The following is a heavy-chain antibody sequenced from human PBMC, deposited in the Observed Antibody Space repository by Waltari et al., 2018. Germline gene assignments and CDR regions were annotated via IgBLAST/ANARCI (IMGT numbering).Heavy chain of an antibody. V-gene: IGHV3-33*01. CDR1: GFTFSSYG. CDR2: RWYDGSNK. J-gene: IGHJ4*02. D-gene: IGHD6-6*01. CDR3: ARGRLIAADYFDY. Sequence: QVQLVESGGGVVQPGRSLRLSCAASGFTFSSYGMHWVRQAPGKGLEWVAVRWYDGSNKYYADSVKGRFTISRDNAKNSLYLQMNSLRAEDTAVYYCARGRLIAADYFDYWGQGTLVIVSS.